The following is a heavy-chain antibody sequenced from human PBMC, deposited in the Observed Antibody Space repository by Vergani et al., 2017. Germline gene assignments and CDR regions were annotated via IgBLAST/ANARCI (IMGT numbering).Heavy chain of an antibody. CDR1: ESSFISNE. D-gene: IGHD2-21*01. V-gene: IGHV5-51*01. CDR3: TRHVPCGDGACLHFDH. CDR2: INTIDSKI. Sequence: EVMLVQAGAEVKKPGASLKISCKYSESSFISNEIAWVRQLSGKGLQWMGNINTIDSKIAYSPSFQGQAIMSLDKSITTAYLQWRSLKASDTAIYYCTRHVPCGDGACLHFDHWGQGTQVTVSS. J-gene: IGHJ4*02.